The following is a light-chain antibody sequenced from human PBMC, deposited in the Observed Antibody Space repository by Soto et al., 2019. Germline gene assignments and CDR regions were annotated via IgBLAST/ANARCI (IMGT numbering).Light chain of an antibody. CDR3: QQLNSYSIT. V-gene: IGKV1-5*03. Sequence: DIQMTQSPSTLSGSVGDRVTITCRASQTISSWLAWYQQKPGKAPKLLIYKASTLKSGVPSRFSGSGSGTEFTLTISSLQPEDFATYYCQQLNSYSITFGQGRRPEI. CDR2: KAS. J-gene: IGKJ5*01. CDR1: QTISSW.